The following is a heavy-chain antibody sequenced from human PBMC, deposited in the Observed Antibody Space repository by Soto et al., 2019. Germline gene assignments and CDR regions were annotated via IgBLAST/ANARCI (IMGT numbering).Heavy chain of an antibody. J-gene: IGHJ4*02. V-gene: IGHV4-31*03. CDR1: GGSISSGGYY. D-gene: IGHD2-15*01. CDR2: IYYSGST. CDR3: ARDRRDRSGYCSGGSCYFDY. Sequence: SETLSLTCTVSGGSISSGGYYWSWIRQHPGKGLEWIGYIYYSGSTYYNPSLKSRVTISVDTSKNQFSLKLSSVTAADTAVYYCARDRRDRSGYCSGGSCYFDYWGQGTLVTVSS.